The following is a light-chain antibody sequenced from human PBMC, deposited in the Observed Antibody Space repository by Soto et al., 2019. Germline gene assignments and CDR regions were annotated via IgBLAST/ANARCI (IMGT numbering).Light chain of an antibody. CDR1: SSDVGGYNY. V-gene: IGLV2-14*01. CDR2: DVS. CDR3: SSYTSSSTSYVV. J-gene: IGLJ2*01. Sequence: QSALTQPASVSGSPGQSITISCTGTSSDVGGYNYVSWYQQHPGKAPKLMIYDVSNRPSGVSNRFSGPKSGNTASLTISGLQAEDEADYYCSSYTSSSTSYVVFGGGTKLTVL.